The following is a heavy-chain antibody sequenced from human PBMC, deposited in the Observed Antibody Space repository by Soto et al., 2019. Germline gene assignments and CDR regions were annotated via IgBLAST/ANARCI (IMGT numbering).Heavy chain of an antibody. D-gene: IGHD2-15*01. CDR2: ISSSGSTI. Sequence: QVQLVESGGGLVKPGGSLRLSCAASGFTFSDYYMSWIRQAPGKGLEWVSYISSSGSTIYYADSVKGRFTISRDNAKNSLYLQRNSLIAEDTAVYYCARGPSHDCSGGSCYSNYYYYYYMDVWGKGTTVTVSS. V-gene: IGHV3-11*01. CDR3: ARGPSHDCSGGSCYSNYYYYYYMDV. J-gene: IGHJ6*03. CDR1: GFTFSDYY.